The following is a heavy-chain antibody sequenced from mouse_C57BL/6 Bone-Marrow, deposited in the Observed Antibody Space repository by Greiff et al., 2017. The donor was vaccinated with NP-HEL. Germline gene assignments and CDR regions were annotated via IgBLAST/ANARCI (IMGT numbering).Heavy chain of an antibody. V-gene: IGHV5-4*01. CDR1: GFTFSSYA. D-gene: IGHD1-1*01. CDR2: ISDGGSYT. CDR3: ARDSPDYGSSSFAY. Sequence: EVHLVESGGGLVKPGGSLKLSCAASGFTFSSYAMSWVRQTPEKRLEWVATISDGGSYTYYPDNVKGRFTISRDNAKNNLYLQMSHLKSEDTAMYYCARDSPDYGSSSFAYWGQGTLVTVSA. J-gene: IGHJ3*01.